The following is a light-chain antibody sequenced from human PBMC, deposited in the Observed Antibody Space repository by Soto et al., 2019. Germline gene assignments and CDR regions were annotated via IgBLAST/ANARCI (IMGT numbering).Light chain of an antibody. V-gene: IGKV1-39*01. Sequence: IQMTQSPSTLSAPLGDRVTITCQASQTISNWFAWYQQKPGKAPRLLMHGTSNLQSGVPSRLSGSGSGTDFTLTITSLQPEDFATYYCQQSYIDLTFGGGTKVDIK. CDR2: GTS. J-gene: IGKJ4*01. CDR3: QQSYIDLT. CDR1: QTISNW.